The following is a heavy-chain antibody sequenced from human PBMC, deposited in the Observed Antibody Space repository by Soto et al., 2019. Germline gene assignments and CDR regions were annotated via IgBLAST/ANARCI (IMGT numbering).Heavy chain of an antibody. CDR3: AGLRGYAGSTIDY. V-gene: IGHV4-59*01. CDR1: GGSIISGY. J-gene: IGHJ4*02. Sequence: SETLSLTCTVSGGSIISGYWSWIRQPPGKGLEWIGYISHSGNTNYNPSVKSRVTLSVDTSKNQFSLRLSSVTTADTAVYYCAGLRGYAGSTIDYWGQGTLVTVSS. CDR2: ISHSGNT. D-gene: IGHD2-15*01.